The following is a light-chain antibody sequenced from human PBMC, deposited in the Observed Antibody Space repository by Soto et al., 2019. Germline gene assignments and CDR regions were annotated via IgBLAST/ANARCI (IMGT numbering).Light chain of an antibody. CDR3: CSPAGSYTWV. V-gene: IGLV2-11*01. CDR1: NSDIGGSNF. Sequence: QSALTQPRSVSGSPGQSVTISCTGTNSDIGGSNFVSWYQQHPGKAPKFMIYDVSRRPSGVPDRFSGSKSGNTASLTISGLQADDEANYFCCSPAGSYTWVFGGGTKLTVL. CDR2: DVS. J-gene: IGLJ3*02.